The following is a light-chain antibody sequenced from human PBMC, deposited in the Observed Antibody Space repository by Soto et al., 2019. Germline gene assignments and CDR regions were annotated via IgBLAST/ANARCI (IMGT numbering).Light chain of an antibody. CDR3: QQYNNSPPYN. Sequence: EILMTHTPATLSVSPGERATLSCRASQSVSSNLAWYQQKPGQAPRLLIYGASTRASGIPDRFSGSGSGTEFTLNICSMKYEDYAVYYCQQYNNSPPYNFGQRTQLEIK. CDR2: GAS. J-gene: IGKJ2*01. CDR1: QSVSSN. V-gene: IGKV3-15*01.